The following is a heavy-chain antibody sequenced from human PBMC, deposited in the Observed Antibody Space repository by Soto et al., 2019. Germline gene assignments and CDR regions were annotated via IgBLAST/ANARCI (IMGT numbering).Heavy chain of an antibody. CDR2: TNPGGSAT. CDR3: LGSGTYSY. D-gene: IGHD3-10*01. Sequence: GGSLRLSCSASGFTSSLYCMNWVRQAPGKGLQWVANTNPGGSATYFVDSVKGRFTISRDNAKNSVYLQMNSLRAEDTAVYYCLGSGTYSYWGQGTPVTVSS. V-gene: IGHV3-7*01. J-gene: IGHJ4*02. CDR1: GFTSSLYC.